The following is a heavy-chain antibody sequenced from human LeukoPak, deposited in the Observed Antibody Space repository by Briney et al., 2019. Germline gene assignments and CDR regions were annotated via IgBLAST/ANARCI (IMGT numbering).Heavy chain of an antibody. Sequence: GESLKISFKGFGXSFTNYWIAWVRQMPGKGLERMGIIYPGDSDTRYSPSFQGQVTISADKSINTAYLQWSSLKASDTATYYCARRYDNTGYYVYWGQGTLVTVSS. D-gene: IGHD3-22*01. CDR1: GXSFTNYW. V-gene: IGHV5-51*01. CDR3: ARRYDNTGYYVY. CDR2: IYPGDSDT. J-gene: IGHJ4*02.